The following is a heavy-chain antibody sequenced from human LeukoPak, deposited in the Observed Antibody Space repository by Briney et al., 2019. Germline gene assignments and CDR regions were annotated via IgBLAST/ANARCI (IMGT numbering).Heavy chain of an antibody. Sequence: ASVKVSCKPSRYRFIDYSIHWVRQAPGQGPECMGWINPNTGDAKYVHRFHVKFTMTRDTSSSTAYIDLSGLNSHDTPMYFFARDVIMGCAQGWLDPWGQGRLVSVSS. CDR1: RYRFIDYS. CDR3: ARDVIMGCAQGWLDP. CDR2: INPNTGDA. V-gene: IGHV1-2*07. D-gene: IGHD2-8*01. J-gene: IGHJ5*02.